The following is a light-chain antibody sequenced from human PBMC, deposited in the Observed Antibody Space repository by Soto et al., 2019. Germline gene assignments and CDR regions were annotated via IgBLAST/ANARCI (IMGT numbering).Light chain of an antibody. Sequence: QSVLTQPASVSGSPGQSITISCTGTSSDIGGYTYVSRYQQHPGKAPKLMIFDVTNRPSGVSNRFSGSKSGNTASLTISGLQADDEADYYCSSYTVSSTYVFGTGTKVTVL. CDR1: SSDIGGYTY. V-gene: IGLV2-14*01. CDR3: SSYTVSSTYV. J-gene: IGLJ1*01. CDR2: DVT.